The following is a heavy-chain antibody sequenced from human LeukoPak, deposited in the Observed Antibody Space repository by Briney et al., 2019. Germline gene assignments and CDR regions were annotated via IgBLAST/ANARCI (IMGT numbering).Heavy chain of an antibody. V-gene: IGHV4-59*01. J-gene: IGHJ4*02. D-gene: IGHD2-21*01. CDR2: IYYSGST. CDR1: GGSISSYY. Sequence: PETLSLTCTVSGGSISSYYWSWIRQPPGKGLEWIGYIYYSGSTNYNPSLKSRVTISVDTSKNQFSLKLNSVTAADTAVYYCARAGASYSFDYWGQGTLVTVSS. CDR3: ARAGASYSFDY.